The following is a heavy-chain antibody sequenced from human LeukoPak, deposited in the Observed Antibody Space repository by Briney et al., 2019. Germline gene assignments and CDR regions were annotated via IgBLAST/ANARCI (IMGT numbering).Heavy chain of an antibody. J-gene: IGHJ4*02. Sequence: ASVKVSCKASGYTFTSYGISWVRQAPGQGLEWMGWINPNSGGTNYAQKFQGRVTMTRDTSISTAYMELSRLRSDDTAVYYCARGFVVVPAAIPLQLWWYWGQGTLVTVSS. D-gene: IGHD2-2*01. V-gene: IGHV1-2*02. CDR3: ARGFVVVPAAIPLQLWWY. CDR2: INPNSGGT. CDR1: GYTFTSYG.